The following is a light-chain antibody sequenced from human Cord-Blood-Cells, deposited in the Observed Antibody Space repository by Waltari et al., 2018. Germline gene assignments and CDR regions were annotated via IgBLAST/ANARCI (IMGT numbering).Light chain of an antibody. Sequence: QSALTQPASVSGSPGQSNTISCTGTSSDVGSYNLVSWYQQHPGKATKLMIYEGSKRPSGVSNRFSGSKSGNTASLTISGLQAEDEADYYCCSYAGSSTYVFGTGTKVTVL. V-gene: IGLV2-23*01. J-gene: IGLJ1*01. CDR3: CSYAGSSTYV. CDR2: EGS. CDR1: SSDVGSYNL.